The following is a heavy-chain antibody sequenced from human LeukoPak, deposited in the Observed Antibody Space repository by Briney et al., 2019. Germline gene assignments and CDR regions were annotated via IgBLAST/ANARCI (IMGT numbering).Heavy chain of an antibody. CDR2: IIPILGIA. D-gene: IGHD3-3*01. J-gene: IGHJ6*02. V-gene: IGHV1-69*04. CDR3: ASPDFWSGPYPTYYYYGMDV. Sequence: ASVKVSCKASGGTFSSYAISWVRQAPGQGLEWMGRIIPILGIANYAQKFQGRVTITADKSTSTAYTELSSLRSEDTAVYYCASPDFWSGPYPTYYYYGMDVWGQGTTVTVSS. CDR1: GGTFSSYA.